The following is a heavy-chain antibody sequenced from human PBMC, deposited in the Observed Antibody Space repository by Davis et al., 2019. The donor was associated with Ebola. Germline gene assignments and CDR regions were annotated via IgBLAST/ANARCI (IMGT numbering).Heavy chain of an antibody. Sequence: MPSETLSLTCTVSGGSISSSSYYWGWIRQPPGKGLEWIGSIYYSGSTYYNPSLKSRVTISVDTSKNQFSLKLSSVTAADTAVYYCARQHGGNPRYWYFDLWGRGTLVTVSS. J-gene: IGHJ2*01. CDR3: ARQHGGNPRYWYFDL. V-gene: IGHV4-39*01. CDR1: GGSISSSSYY. CDR2: IYYSGST. D-gene: IGHD4-23*01.